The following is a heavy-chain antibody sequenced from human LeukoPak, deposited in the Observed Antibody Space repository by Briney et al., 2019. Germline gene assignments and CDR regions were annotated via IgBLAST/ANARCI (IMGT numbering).Heavy chain of an antibody. J-gene: IGHJ4*02. V-gene: IGHV1-18*01. D-gene: IGHD2-2*01. CDR1: GYTFTSYG. CDR3: ARDDYGSSTSCYDY. CDR2: ISAYNGNT. Sequence: ASVKVSCKASGYTFTSYGISWVRQAPGQGLEWMGWISAYNGNTNYAQKLQGRVTMTTDTSTSTAYMELRSLRSDDTAVYYCARDDYGSSTSCYDYWGQGTLVTVSS.